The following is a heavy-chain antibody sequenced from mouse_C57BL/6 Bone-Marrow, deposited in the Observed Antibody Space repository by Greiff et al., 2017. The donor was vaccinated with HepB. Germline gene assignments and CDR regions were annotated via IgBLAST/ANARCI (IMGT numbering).Heavy chain of an antibody. CDR1: GFNIKDDY. J-gene: IGHJ2*01. V-gene: IGHV14-4*01. CDR3: TLAYYGNWDYFDY. CDR2: IDPENGDT. Sequence: EVQLQQSGAELVRPGASVKLSCTASGFNIKDDYMHWVKQRPEQGLEWIGWIDPENGDTEYASKFQGKATITADTSSNTAYLQLSSLTSEDTAVYYCTLAYYGNWDYFDYWGQGTTLTVSS. D-gene: IGHD2-10*01.